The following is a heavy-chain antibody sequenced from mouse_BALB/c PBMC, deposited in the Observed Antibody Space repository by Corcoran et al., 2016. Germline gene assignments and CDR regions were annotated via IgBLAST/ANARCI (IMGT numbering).Heavy chain of an antibody. V-gene: IGHV1-18*01. CDR1: GYSFTGYT. CDR2: INPYNGGT. Sequence: DVQLQQSGPELVKPGASLKISCKASGYSFTGYTMNWVKQSHGKNLEWIGLINPYNGGTSYNQKFKGKATLTVDKSSSTAYMELLSLTSEDSAVYYCARGYGSGYARIAYWGQGTLVTVS. CDR3: ARGYGSGYARIAY. D-gene: IGHD1-1*01. J-gene: IGHJ3*01.